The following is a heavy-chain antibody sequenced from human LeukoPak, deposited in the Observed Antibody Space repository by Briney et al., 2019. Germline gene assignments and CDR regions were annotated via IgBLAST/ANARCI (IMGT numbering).Heavy chain of an antibody. J-gene: IGHJ5*02. CDR3: AKSQPAAISWFDP. Sequence: PGGSLRLSCAASGFTFSIYAMNWGRQAPGRGLEWVSAISFSGGSTYYADSVKGRFTISRDNSKNTLYLQMNSLRVEDTAVYYCAKSQPAAISWFDPWGQGTLLTVSS. D-gene: IGHD2-2*02. V-gene: IGHV3-23*01. CDR1: GFTFSIYA. CDR2: ISFSGGST.